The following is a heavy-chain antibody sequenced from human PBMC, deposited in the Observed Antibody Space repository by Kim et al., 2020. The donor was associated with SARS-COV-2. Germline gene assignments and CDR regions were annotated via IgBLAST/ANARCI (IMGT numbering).Heavy chain of an antibody. J-gene: IGHJ4*02. D-gene: IGHD6-19*01. CDR1: GFTFSDYY. CDR3: ARASSSGWRYYFDY. V-gene: IGHV3-11*01. Sequence: GGSLRLSCAASGFTFSDYYMSWIRQAPGKGLEWVSYISSSGSTIYYADSVKGRFTISRDNAKNSLYLQMNSLRAEDTAVYYCARASSSGWRYYFDYWGQGTLVTVSS. CDR2: ISSSGSTI.